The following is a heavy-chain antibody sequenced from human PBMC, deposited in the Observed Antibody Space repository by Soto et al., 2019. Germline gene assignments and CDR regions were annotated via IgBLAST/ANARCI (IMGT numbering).Heavy chain of an antibody. D-gene: IGHD3-22*01. V-gene: IGHV3-53*01. Sequence: EVQLVESGGGLIQPGGSLRLSCAASGFTVSSNYMNWVRQAPGKGLEWVSVIYSGGSTYYADSVKGRFTISRDNSKNTLYLQMNSLRAEDTAVYYCARDRVESGYPEYFQLGGQGTLVTVSS. CDR1: GFTVSSNY. J-gene: IGHJ1*01. CDR3: ARDRVESGYPEYFQL. CDR2: IYSGGST.